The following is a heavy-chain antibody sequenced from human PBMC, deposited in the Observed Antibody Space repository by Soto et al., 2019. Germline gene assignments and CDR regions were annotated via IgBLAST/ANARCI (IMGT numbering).Heavy chain of an antibody. CDR3: AKDGGKDGYLGNWFDP. D-gene: IGHD5-12*01. J-gene: IGHJ5*02. V-gene: IGHV1-69*13. Sequence: SVRGSCKASGGSFSNYAITWVRQAPGQGLEWLGRIIPIFGSVTFAQKFQGRITLTADESTTTVYMELSSLRSDDTAVYYCAKDGGKDGYLGNWFDPWGQGTQVTVSS. CDR2: IIPIFGSV. CDR1: GGSFSNYA.